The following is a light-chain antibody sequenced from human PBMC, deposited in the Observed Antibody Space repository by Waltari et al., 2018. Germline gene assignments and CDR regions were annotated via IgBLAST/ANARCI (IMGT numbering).Light chain of an antibody. CDR3: QQRRNWPLT. V-gene: IGKV3-11*01. CDR1: QSVRTY. J-gene: IGKJ4*01. Sequence: EIVLTQSPATLSLSPGEGATLSCRASQSVRTYLPWYQQRPGQAPRPLIYDTAHRATGIPDRFSGSGSETDFTLTISSLEPEDFAVYYCQQRRNWPLTFGGGTKVEIK. CDR2: DTA.